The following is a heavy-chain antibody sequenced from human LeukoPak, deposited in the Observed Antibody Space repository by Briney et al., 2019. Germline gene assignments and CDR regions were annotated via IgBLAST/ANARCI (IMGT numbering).Heavy chain of an antibody. D-gene: IGHD5-18*01. V-gene: IGHV4-59*01. J-gene: IGHJ5*02. CDR2: IYYSGST. Sequence: PSETLSLTCTVSGGSISSYYWSWIRQPPGQGLEWIGYIYYSGSTNYNPSLKSRVTISVDTSKNQFSLKLSSVTAADTAVYYCARDERVGGYSYGYEEGWFDPWGQGTLVTVSS. CDR3: ARDERVGGYSYGYEEGWFDP. CDR1: GGSISSYY.